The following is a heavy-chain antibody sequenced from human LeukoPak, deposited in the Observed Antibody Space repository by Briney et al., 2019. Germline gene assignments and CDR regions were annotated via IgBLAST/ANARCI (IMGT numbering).Heavy chain of an antibody. CDR1: GYTFTGYY. CDR3: ARDSVTIFGVVIIEDNWFDP. CDR2: INPNSGGT. Sequence: ASVKVSCKSSGYTFTGYYMRWVRQAPGQGLEWMGWINPNSGGTNYAQKFQGRVTMTRDTSISTAYMELSRLRSDDTAVYYCARDSVTIFGVVIIEDNWFDPWGQGTLVTVSS. D-gene: IGHD3-3*01. J-gene: IGHJ5*02. V-gene: IGHV1-2*02.